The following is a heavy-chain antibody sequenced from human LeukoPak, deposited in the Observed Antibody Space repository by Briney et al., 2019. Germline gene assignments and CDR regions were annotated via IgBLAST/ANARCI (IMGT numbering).Heavy chain of an antibody. D-gene: IGHD3-3*01. J-gene: IGHJ5*01. CDR3: ARVRRSLNWFDS. CDR1: GGSISNSAYY. Sequence: PSETLSLTCTVSGGSISNSAYYWGWIRQPPGKGLEWIGSIYYSGITHYNPSLKSRVTILVDTSKNQFSLKLSSVTDADTAVYYCARVRRSLNWFDSWGQGTLVTVSS. CDR2: IYYSGIT. V-gene: IGHV4-39*01.